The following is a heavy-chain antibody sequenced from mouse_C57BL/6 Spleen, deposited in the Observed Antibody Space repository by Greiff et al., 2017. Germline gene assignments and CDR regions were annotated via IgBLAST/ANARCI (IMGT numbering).Heavy chain of an antibody. CDR2: ISYSGST. J-gene: IGHJ4*01. CDR3: AREGWLLRYYYYAMDY. Sequence: EVNVVESGPGLAKPSQTLSLTCSVTGYSITSDYWNWIRKFPGNKLEYMGYISYSGSTYYNPSLKSRISITRDTSKNQYYLQVNSVTTEDTATYYCAREGWLLRYYYYAMDYWGQGTSVTVSS. CDR1: GYSITSDY. V-gene: IGHV3-8*01. D-gene: IGHD2-3*01.